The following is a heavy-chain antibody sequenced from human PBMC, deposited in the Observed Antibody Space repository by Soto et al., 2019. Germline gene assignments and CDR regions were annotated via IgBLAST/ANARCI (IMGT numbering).Heavy chain of an antibody. V-gene: IGHV3-23*01. D-gene: IGHD2-8*01. Sequence: EVQLLESGGGLVQPGGSLRLACAASGFTFNNYAMNWVRQAPGRGLEWVSIISPKGDSTYYADSVKGRFTISRDNSQNTVFLQMNSLRAEDTGIYFCAKVRLTDYLRYAPHLWGQGTLVTVSS. CDR1: GFTFNNYA. CDR3: AKVRLTDYLRYAPHL. J-gene: IGHJ3*01. CDR2: ISPKGDST.